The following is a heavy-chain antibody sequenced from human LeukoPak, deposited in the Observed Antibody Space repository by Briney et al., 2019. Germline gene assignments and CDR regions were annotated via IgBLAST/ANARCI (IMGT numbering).Heavy chain of an antibody. J-gene: IGHJ6*02. Sequence: PSQTLSLTCTVSGGSISSGGYYWSWIRQPPGKGLEWIGYIYYSGSTNYNPSLKSRVTISVDTSKNQFSLKLTSVTAADTAVYYCARDSWYWGAPLRCGDYGYYYYGMDVWGQGTTVTVSS. CDR1: GGSISSGGYY. V-gene: IGHV4-61*08. CDR3: ARDSWYWGAPLRCGDYGYYYYGMDV. D-gene: IGHD4-17*01. CDR2: IYYSGST.